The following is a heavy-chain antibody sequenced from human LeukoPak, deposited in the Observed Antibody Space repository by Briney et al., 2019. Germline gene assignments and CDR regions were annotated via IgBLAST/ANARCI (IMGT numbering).Heavy chain of an antibody. J-gene: IGHJ5*02. D-gene: IGHD3-16*02. CDR3: AKDQGIRLGELSLEFDP. CDR1: GFTFDDYT. CDR2: ISWDGGST. Sequence: GGSLRLSCAASGFTFDDYTMHWVRQAPGKGLEWVCLISWDGGSTYYADSVKGRFTISRDNSKNSLYLQMNSLRTEDTALYYCAKDQGIRLGELSLEFDPWGQGTLVTVSS. V-gene: IGHV3-43*01.